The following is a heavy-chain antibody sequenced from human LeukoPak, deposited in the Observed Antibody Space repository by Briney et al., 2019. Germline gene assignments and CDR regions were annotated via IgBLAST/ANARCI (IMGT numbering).Heavy chain of an antibody. CDR2: INHSGST. Sequence: SETLSLTCAVYVGSFSGYYWSWIRQPPGKGLEWIGEINHSGSTNYNSSLKSRVTISVDTSRNQFSLKLSSVTAADTAVYYCARGYYGSGSHCCHMDVWGKGTTITVS. J-gene: IGHJ6*03. CDR1: VGSFSGYY. CDR3: ARGYYGSGSHCCHMDV. D-gene: IGHD3-10*01. V-gene: IGHV4-34*01.